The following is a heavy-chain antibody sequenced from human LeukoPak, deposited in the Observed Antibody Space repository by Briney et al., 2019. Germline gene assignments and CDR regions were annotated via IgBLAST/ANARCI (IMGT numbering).Heavy chain of an antibody. J-gene: IGHJ5*02. D-gene: IGHD1-1*01. V-gene: IGHV4-59*01. CDR2: IYYSGST. CDR1: GGSISSYY. Sequence: SETLSLTCTVSGGSISSYYWSWIRQPPGKGLEWIGYIYYSGSTNYNPSLKSRVTISVDTSKNQFSLKLSSVTADDTAVYYCARVLRTGQAWYWYDPWGQGTLVTVSS. CDR3: ARVLRTGQAWYWYDP.